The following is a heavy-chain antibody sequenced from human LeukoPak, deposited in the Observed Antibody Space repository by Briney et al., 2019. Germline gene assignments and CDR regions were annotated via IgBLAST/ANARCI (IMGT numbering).Heavy chain of an antibody. CDR3: AREGKQWLQYYFDY. Sequence: ASVKVSCKASGNSFATYGISWVRQAPGQGLEWMGWISAYSGDTNYAQKLQGRGTMTTDTSTRTAYMELRSLRYDDTAVYYCAREGKQWLQYYFDYWGQGTLVTVSS. CDR1: GNSFATYG. J-gene: IGHJ4*02. CDR2: ISAYSGDT. D-gene: IGHD6-19*01. V-gene: IGHV1-18*01.